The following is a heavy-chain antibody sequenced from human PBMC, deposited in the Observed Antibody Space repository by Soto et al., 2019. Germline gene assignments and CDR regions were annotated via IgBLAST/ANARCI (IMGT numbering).Heavy chain of an antibody. Sequence: GGSLRLSCAASGFTFSSYAMSWVRQAPGKGLEWVSAISSGGGTIYYPDSVKGRFTISRDNSKNTLYLQMGSLRAEDTAVYYCAKRRTFSSAWYEFDYWGQGTLVTVSS. CDR3: AKRRTFSSAWYEFDY. V-gene: IGHV3-23*01. CDR2: ISSGGGTI. J-gene: IGHJ4*02. CDR1: GFTFSSYA. D-gene: IGHD6-19*01.